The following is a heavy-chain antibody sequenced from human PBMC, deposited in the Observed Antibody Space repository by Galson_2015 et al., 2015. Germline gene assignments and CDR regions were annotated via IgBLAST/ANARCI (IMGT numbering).Heavy chain of an antibody. Sequence: LLRLSCASSGITFSPSAMSCAPLAPGKGPGCVSGHEGAGGSTFYSDSVKGRFTITRDNSKNTLFLQMNNLRAEDTATYYCAKEQSRSSRARAVDDWGQGTMVTVSS. CDR1: GITFSPSA. J-gene: IGHJ4*02. CDR3: AKEQSRSSRARAVDD. V-gene: IGHV3-23*01. CDR2: HEGAGGST. D-gene: IGHD2-2*01.